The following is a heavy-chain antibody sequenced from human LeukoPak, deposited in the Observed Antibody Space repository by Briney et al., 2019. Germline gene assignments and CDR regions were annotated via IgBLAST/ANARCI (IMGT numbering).Heavy chain of an antibody. V-gene: IGHV1-69*06. J-gene: IGHJ3*01. CDR1: GGTFSSYA. D-gene: IGHD3-10*01. CDR2: IIPIFCTA. Sequence: SVTVSCKASGGTFSSYAISWVRQAPGHGLEGMGGIIPIFCTANYAQKFQGRVTITADKSTSTAYMELSSLRSEDTAVYYCARDDDLTMVRGVGLVWGQGTMVTVSS. CDR3: ARDDDLTMVRGVGLV.